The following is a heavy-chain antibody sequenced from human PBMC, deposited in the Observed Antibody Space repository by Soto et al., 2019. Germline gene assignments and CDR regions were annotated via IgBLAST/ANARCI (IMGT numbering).Heavy chain of an antibody. J-gene: IGHJ6*02. CDR3: ANPPLHPGIAVYGMDV. Sequence: GSLRLSCAVSGFTFSDYSMNWVRQAPGRGLEWISAISGSSFSTYYADSVKGRFTISRDNSKNTLYLQMNSLRAEDTAVYYCANPPLHPGIAVYGMDVWGQGTTVTVSS. CDR2: ISGSSFST. D-gene: IGHD6-19*01. CDR1: GFTFSDYS. V-gene: IGHV3-23*01.